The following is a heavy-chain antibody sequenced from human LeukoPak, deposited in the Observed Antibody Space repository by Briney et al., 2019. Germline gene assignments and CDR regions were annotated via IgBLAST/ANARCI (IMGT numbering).Heavy chain of an antibody. Sequence: GASVKVSCKASGYAFTGYYMQCVRRAPGQGLEWMGWINPNSGGTNYAQKFQGRVTMTRDTSISTAYMELSRLRSDDTAVYYCASPVHGPRDHAFDIWGQGTMVTVSS. CDR3: ASPVHGPRDHAFDI. J-gene: IGHJ3*02. CDR2: INPNSGGT. CDR1: GYAFTGYY. D-gene: IGHD5-24*01. V-gene: IGHV1-2*02.